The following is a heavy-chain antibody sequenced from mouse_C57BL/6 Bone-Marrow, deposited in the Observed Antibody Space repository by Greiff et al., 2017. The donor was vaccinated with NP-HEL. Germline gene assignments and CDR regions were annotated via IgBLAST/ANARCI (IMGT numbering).Heavy chain of an antibody. CDR3: ARPTVASYYFDY. CDR1: GFTFSDYG. CDR2: ISSGSSTI. Sequence: EVKVVESGGGLVKPGGSLKLSCAASGFTFSDYGMHWVRQAPEKGLEWVAYISSGSSTIYYADTVKGRFTISRDNAKNTLFLQMTSLRSEDTAMYYCARPTVASYYFDYWGQGTTLTVSS. D-gene: IGHD1-1*01. V-gene: IGHV5-17*01. J-gene: IGHJ2*01.